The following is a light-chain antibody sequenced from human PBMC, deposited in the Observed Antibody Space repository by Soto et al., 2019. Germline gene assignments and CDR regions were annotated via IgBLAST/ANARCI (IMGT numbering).Light chain of an antibody. V-gene: IGLV2-14*01. CDR3: SSYTGSSTNYV. CDR1: SSDVGGYNY. J-gene: IGLJ1*01. CDR2: EVS. Sequence: QSALTQPASVSGSPGQSITISCTGTSSDVGGYNYVSWYQQHPGKAPKLMIYEVSNRPSGVSNRFSGSKSGNTTSLTISGLQAEDEADYYCSSYTGSSTNYVFGNGTKVTV.